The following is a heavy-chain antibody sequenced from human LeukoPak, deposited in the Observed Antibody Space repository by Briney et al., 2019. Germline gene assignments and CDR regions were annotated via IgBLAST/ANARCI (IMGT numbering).Heavy chain of an antibody. Sequence: SETPSLTCTVSGGSISSSSYYWGWIRQPPGKGLEWIGSIYYSGSTYYNPSLKSRVTISVDTSKNQFSLKLSSVTAADTAVYYCARDLVGATRGGFDYWGQGTLVTVSS. CDR3: ARDLVGATRGGFDY. D-gene: IGHD1-26*01. CDR2: IYYSGST. V-gene: IGHV4-39*07. CDR1: GGSISSSSYY. J-gene: IGHJ4*02.